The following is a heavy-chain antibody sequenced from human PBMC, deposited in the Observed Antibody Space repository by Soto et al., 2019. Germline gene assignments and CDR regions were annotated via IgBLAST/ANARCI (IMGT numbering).Heavy chain of an antibody. J-gene: IGHJ4*02. V-gene: IGHV3-23*01. D-gene: IGHD3-22*01. CDR1: GFTFSSYA. CDR3: AKVPHRYYYDSSGSRLDY. CDR2: ISGSVGIT. Sequence: GGSLRLSCAASGFTFSSYAMSWVRQAPGKGLEWGSAISGSVGITYYADSLKVRFTIPRDNSKNTLYLQMNSLRAEDTAVYYCAKVPHRYYYDSSGSRLDYWGQGTLVTSPQ.